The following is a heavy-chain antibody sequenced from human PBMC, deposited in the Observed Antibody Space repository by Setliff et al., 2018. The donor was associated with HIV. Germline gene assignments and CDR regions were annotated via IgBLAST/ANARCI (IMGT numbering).Heavy chain of an antibody. D-gene: IGHD2-15*01. CDR1: EFAFSDYY. CDR3: ARVSRDIVVVIAAGYFDF. CDR2: ISSSGGII. J-gene: IGHJ4*02. V-gene: IGHV3-11*04. Sequence: SVRLSCVASEFAFSDYYMSWIRQAPGKGLEWISYISSSGGIIYYADSVKGRFTISRDNAKNSLYLQMNSLRVEDTAVYYCARVSRDIVVVIAAGYFDFWGPGTLVT.